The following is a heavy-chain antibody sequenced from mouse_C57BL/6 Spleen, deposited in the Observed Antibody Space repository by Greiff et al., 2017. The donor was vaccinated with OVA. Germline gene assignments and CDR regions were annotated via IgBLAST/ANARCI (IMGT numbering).Heavy chain of an antibody. CDR1: GYTFTSYW. CDR2: IDPSDSYT. V-gene: IGHV1-50*01. Sequence: VQLQQPGAELVKPGASVKLSCKASGYTFTSYWMQWVKQRPGQGLEWIGEIDPSDSYTNYNQKFKGKATLTVDTSSSTAYMQLSSLTSEDSAVYYCARDRHCDYWGQGTTLTVSS. D-gene: IGHD2-14*01. CDR3: ARDRHCDY. J-gene: IGHJ2*01.